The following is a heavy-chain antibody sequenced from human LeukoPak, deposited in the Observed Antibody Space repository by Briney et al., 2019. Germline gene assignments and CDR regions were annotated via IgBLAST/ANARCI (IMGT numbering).Heavy chain of an antibody. CDR1: GGSISSGDYY. CDR2: IYYSGST. CDR3: ARDGGDSNAFDV. V-gene: IGHV4-30-4*02. Sequence: SETQSLTCTVSGGSISSGDYYWSWIRQPPGKGLEWIGYIYYSGSTYYNPSLKSRVTISVDTSKNQFSLKLSSVTAADTAVYYCARDGGDSNAFDVWGQGTMVTVSS. J-gene: IGHJ3*01. D-gene: IGHD3-16*01.